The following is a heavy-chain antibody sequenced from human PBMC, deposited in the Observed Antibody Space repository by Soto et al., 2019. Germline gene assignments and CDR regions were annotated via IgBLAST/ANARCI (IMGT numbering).Heavy chain of an antibody. J-gene: IGHJ4*02. CDR2: IYYSGST. CDR1: GGSISSYY. V-gene: IGHV4-59*08. Sequence: SETLSLTCTVSGGSISSYYWSWIRQPPGKGLEWIGYIYYSGSTNYNPSLKSRVTISVDTSKNQYSLNLSSVTAADTAVYYCARRWGTTFDYWGQGTLVTVSS. CDR3: ARRWGTTFDY. D-gene: IGHD3-16*01.